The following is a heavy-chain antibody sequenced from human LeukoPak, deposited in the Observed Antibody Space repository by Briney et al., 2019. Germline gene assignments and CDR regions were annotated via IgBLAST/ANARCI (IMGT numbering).Heavy chain of an antibody. D-gene: IGHD2-15*01. V-gene: IGHV3-74*01. CDR1: GFTFSSYD. J-gene: IGHJ5*02. CDR3: VRGGASTWS. CDR2: INDDGSST. Sequence: GGSLRLSCAASGFTFSSYDIHWVRQAPGKGPVWVSRINDDGSSTSYADSVKGRFTISRDDAKNTLYLQMNSLRAEDTAVYYCVRGGASTWSWGQGTLVTVSS.